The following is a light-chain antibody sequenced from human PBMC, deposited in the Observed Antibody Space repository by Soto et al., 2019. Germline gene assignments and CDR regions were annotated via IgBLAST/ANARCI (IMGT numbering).Light chain of an antibody. Sequence: IVMTQSPATLSLSPGERATLSCRASQSVSSYLAWYQQKPGQAPRLLIYDASNRATGIPARFSGSGSGTDFTLTISSLEPEDFAVYYCQQRSKTFGQGTRLEI. CDR1: QSVSSY. CDR3: QQRSKT. V-gene: IGKV3-11*01. J-gene: IGKJ5*01. CDR2: DAS.